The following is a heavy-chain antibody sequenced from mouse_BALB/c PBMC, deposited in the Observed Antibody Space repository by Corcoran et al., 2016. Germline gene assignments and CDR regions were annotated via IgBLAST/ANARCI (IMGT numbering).Heavy chain of an antibody. V-gene: IGHV3-6*02. Sequence: DVQLQESGPGLVKPSQSLSLTCSVTGYSITSGYYWNWIRQFPGNKLEWVGYISYDGSNNYNPSLKNRISITRDTSKNQFFLKLNSVTTEDTATYYCAREGYGTFDYWGQGTTLTVSS. CDR3: AREGYGTFDY. CDR2: ISYDGSN. J-gene: IGHJ2*01. CDR1: GYSITSGYY. D-gene: IGHD2-1*01.